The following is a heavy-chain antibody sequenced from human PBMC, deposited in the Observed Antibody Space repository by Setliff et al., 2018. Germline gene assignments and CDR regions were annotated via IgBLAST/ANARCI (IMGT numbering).Heavy chain of an antibody. CDR2: INHRGST. Sequence: SETLSLTCAAYGGTFSDYYWTWIRQPPGKGLEWIGEINHRGSTNYNPSLKSRATISIDTSKDQFSLKLISMSAADTAVYFCARGGGRYHSDSWGQGILVTVSS. V-gene: IGHV4-34*01. D-gene: IGHD1-1*01. CDR1: GGTFSDYY. CDR3: ARGGGRYHSDS. J-gene: IGHJ4*02.